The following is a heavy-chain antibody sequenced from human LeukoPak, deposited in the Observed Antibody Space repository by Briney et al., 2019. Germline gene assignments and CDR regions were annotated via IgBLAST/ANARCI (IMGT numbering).Heavy chain of an antibody. V-gene: IGHV3-72*01. CDR2: TTNKANSYTT. CDR3: ARRTWGYFDY. Sequence: GGSLRLSWAASGITISDQFMDWVRQAPGKGLEWVGRTTNKANSYTTEYAASVKGRFTISRDESKNSLFLQMNSLKTEDTAVYYCARRTWGYFDYWGQGTLVTVSS. CDR1: GITISDQF. J-gene: IGHJ4*03. D-gene: IGHD1-14*01.